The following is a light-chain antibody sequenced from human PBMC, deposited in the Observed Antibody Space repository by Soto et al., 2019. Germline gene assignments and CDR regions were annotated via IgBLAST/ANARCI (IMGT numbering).Light chain of an antibody. V-gene: IGKV1-6*01. CDR3: LKDYSYPRT. Sequence: AIQMTQSPSSLSASVGDRVTITCRASQGIRNELAWYQQRPGRAPNLLIYASSNLQTGVPSRFRGSGSGTVFTLPISSLQPEDFATYYCLKDYSYPRTLGQGTKVDIK. CDR2: ASS. CDR1: QGIRNE. J-gene: IGKJ1*01.